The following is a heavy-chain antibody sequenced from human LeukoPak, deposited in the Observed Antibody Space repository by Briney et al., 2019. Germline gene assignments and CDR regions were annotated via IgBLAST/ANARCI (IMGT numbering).Heavy chain of an antibody. Sequence: SETLSLTCTVSGGSIRGYYWNWIRQPPGKGLEWIGYIYNSGSTNYNPSLNSRVTISVDTSKNQFSLKLSSVTAADTAVYYCARELTGDTLPWFDPWGQGTLVTVSS. CDR1: GGSIRGYY. V-gene: IGHV4-59*01. D-gene: IGHD7-27*01. CDR2: IYNSGST. CDR3: ARELTGDTLPWFDP. J-gene: IGHJ5*02.